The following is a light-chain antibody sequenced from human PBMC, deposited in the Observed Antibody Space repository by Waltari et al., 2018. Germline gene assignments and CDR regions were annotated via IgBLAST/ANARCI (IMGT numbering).Light chain of an antibody. J-gene: IGLJ2*01. CDR3: YSLSVNSIVL. Sequence: QSALTQPASVSGSPGQSITISCSGASSDVGGYDSLSWYQDRPGQAPKVIIYYVSKRPSGVSDLFSGSKSGNAASLTISGLQADDEADYYCYSLSVNSIVLFGGGTKVTVL. CDR2: YVS. CDR1: SSDVGGYDS. V-gene: IGLV2-14*03.